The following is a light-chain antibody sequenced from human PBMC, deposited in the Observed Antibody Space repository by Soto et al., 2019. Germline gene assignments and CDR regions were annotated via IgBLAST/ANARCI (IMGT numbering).Light chain of an antibody. V-gene: IGKV4-1*01. J-gene: IGKJ2*01. CDR3: QQYYSAPYT. CDR1: QSILYSSNNKNY. Sequence: DIVMTQSPDSLAASLGERATINCKSTQSILYSSNNKNYLAWYQQKPGQSPKLLIYWASTRESGVPDRFSGSGSGTDFTLTISSLQAEDVAVYYCQQYYSAPYTFGQGTKLEIK. CDR2: WAS.